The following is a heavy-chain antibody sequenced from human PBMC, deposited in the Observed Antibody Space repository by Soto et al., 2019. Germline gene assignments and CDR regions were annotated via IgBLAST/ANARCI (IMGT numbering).Heavy chain of an antibody. D-gene: IGHD3-9*01. J-gene: IGHJ5*02. Sequence: ASVKVSCKSSGYTFTDHYIHWVRQAPGPGLEWMGWVNPKSGGTNYAQKFQGRVTMTRDTSISTAYLDLSGLSSNDTAMYYCASVVSPYSDVLTGNWFDPWGQGTLVTVYS. CDR2: VNPKSGGT. V-gene: IGHV1-2*02. CDR1: GYTFTDHY. CDR3: ASVVSPYSDVLTGNWFDP.